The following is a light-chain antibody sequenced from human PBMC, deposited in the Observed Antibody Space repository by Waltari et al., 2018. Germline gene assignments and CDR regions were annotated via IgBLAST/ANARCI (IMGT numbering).Light chain of an antibody. V-gene: IGKV1-9*01. CDR1: LGISTY. CDR3: QQIKSYPIT. J-gene: IGKJ4*01. CDR2: AAA. Sequence: QLPQSPSFLSPSVGDRVTISCLASLGISTYLAWFQQNPGNAPRRLIYAAAILPGGVPSRFSGSGSGTDFTLTISSLQPEDIGTDYGQQIKSYPITLGGGTKLDIK.